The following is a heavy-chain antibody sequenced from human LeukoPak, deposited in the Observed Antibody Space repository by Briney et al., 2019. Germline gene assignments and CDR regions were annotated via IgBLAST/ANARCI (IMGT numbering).Heavy chain of an antibody. V-gene: IGHV3-23*01. CDR3: AKGGVATMRDGYNYYYYYMEV. J-gene: IGHJ6*03. Sequence: GSLRLSCAASGITFSSHAMSWVRQAPGKGLEWVSLISGSGGHTYYGDSVKGRFTTSRDNSTNTLYLQMNSLRAEDTAVYYCAKGGVATMRDGYNYYYYYMEVWGRGTTVTVSS. CDR1: GITFSSHA. D-gene: IGHD5-24*01. CDR2: ISGSGGHT.